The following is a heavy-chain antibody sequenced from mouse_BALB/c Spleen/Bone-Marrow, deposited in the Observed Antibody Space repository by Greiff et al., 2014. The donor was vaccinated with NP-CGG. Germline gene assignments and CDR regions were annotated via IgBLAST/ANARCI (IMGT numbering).Heavy chain of an antibody. Sequence: VQLQQSGAELVKPGASVKLSCKASGYTFTSYYMYWVEQRPGQGLEWIGGINPSNGGTNFNEKFKSKATLTVDKSSSAAYMQLGSLTSEDSAVYYCTRYTYGDYPYYYAMDYWGQGTSVTVSS. V-gene: IGHV1S16*01. CDR3: TRYTYGDYPYYYAMDY. J-gene: IGHJ4*01. CDR2: INPSNGGT. D-gene: IGHD2-13*01. CDR1: GYTFTSYY.